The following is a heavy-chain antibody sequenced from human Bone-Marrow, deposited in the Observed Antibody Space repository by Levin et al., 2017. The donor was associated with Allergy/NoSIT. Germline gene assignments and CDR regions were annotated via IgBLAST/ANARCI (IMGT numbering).Heavy chain of an antibody. CDR2: IYSGGST. Sequence: PGGSLRLSCAASGFTVSSNYMSWVRQAPGKGLEWVSVIYSGGSTYYADSVKGRFTISRDNSKNTLYLQMNSLRAEDTAVYYCARSEGGRNYYDSSGYYLGYWGQGTLVTVSS. CDR3: ARSEGGRNYYDSSGYYLGY. D-gene: IGHD3-22*01. J-gene: IGHJ4*02. CDR1: GFTVSSNY. V-gene: IGHV3-53*01.